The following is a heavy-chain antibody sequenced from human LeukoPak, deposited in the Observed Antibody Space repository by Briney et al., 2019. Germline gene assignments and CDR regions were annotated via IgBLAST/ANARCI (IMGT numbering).Heavy chain of an antibody. V-gene: IGHV4-59*01. Sequence: SQTLSLTCPVSGGSISSYYWSWIRQPPGNGREWNGSIYYSGSTTYHPSLKSQVPISIDTSKNHFSLKLSSVTAADTAVYYCARKQYFDWLIDYWGQGTLVTVSS. CDR1: GGSISSYY. D-gene: IGHD3-9*01. J-gene: IGHJ4*02. CDR3: ARKQYFDWLIDY. CDR2: IYYSGST.